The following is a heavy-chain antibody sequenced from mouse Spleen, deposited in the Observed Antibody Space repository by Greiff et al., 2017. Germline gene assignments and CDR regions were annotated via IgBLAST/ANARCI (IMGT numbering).Heavy chain of an antibody. J-gene: IGHJ4*01. CDR1: GYTFTSYW. Sequence: QVQLQQPGAELVMPGASVKLSCKASGYTFTSYWMHWVKQRPGQGLEWIGEIDPSDSYTNYNQKFKGKATLTVDKSSSTAYMQLSSLTSEDSAVYYCARRDYDVRDAKGYWGQGTSGTVSS. D-gene: IGHD2-4*01. CDR3: ARRDYDVRDAKGY. CDR2: IDPSDSYT. V-gene: IGHV1-69*01.